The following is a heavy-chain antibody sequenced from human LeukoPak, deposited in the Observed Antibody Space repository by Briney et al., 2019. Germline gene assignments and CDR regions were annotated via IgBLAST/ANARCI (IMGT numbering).Heavy chain of an antibody. J-gene: IGHJ4*02. CDR1: GFTFSSYA. CDR2: ISYDGSNK. V-gene: IGHV3-30-3*01. D-gene: IGHD3-3*01. Sequence: TGGSLRLSCAASGFTFSSYAMHWVRQAPCKGLEWVAVISYDGSNKYYADSVKGRFTISRDNSKNTLYLQMNSLRAEDTAVYYCARGGVWQAFWSGNSDYWGQGTLVTVSS. CDR3: ARGGVWQAFWSGNSDY.